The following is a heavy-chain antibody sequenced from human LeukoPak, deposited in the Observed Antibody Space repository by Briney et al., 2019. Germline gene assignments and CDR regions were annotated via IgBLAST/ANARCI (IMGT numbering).Heavy chain of an antibody. J-gene: IGHJ4*02. CDR2: INPDGSTK. V-gene: IGHV3-7*01. D-gene: IGHD6-19*01. Sequence: PGGSLRLSCAASGFTFSSYSMNWVRQAPGKGLEWVANINPDGSTKYYVDSVKGRLTISRDNAKNSLYLQMNSLRVEDTAVYYCAIGDSSGWLFDSWGQGTLVTVSS. CDR3: AIGDSSGWLFDS. CDR1: GFTFSSYS.